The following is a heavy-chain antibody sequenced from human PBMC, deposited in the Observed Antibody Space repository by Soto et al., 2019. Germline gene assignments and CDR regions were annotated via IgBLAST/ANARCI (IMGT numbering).Heavy chain of an antibody. CDR2: ISNDVRNI. D-gene: IGHD2-2*01. CDR3: VKDTLGGMTPVFMPGPD. Sequence: VQLVESGGGVVQPGRSLRLSCAASGLTFSTYGFHWVRQAPGKGLEWVAVISNDVRNIHYAESVEGRFTISRDNSKNTLYLQMNSLRPNDTDVYYCVKDTLGGMTPVFMPGPDWGQGTLVNVSS. J-gene: IGHJ4*02. V-gene: IGHV3-30*18. CDR1: GLTFSTYG.